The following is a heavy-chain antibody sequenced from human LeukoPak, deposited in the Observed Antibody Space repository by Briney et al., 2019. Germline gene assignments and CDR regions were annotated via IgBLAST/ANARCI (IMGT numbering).Heavy chain of an antibody. CDR3: ARYCSSTSCLSDAFDI. Sequence: PSETLSLTCTVSGVSISSYYWSWIRQPAGKGLEWIGRIYTSGSTNYNPSLKSRVTMSVDTSKNQFSLKLSSVTAADTAVYYCARYCSSTSCLSDAFDIWGQGTMVTVSS. CDR2: IYTSGST. CDR1: GVSISSYY. V-gene: IGHV4-4*07. J-gene: IGHJ3*02. D-gene: IGHD2-2*01.